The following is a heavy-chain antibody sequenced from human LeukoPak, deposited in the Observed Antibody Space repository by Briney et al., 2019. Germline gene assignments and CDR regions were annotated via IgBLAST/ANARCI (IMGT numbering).Heavy chain of an antibody. J-gene: IGHJ4*02. Sequence: GASVKVSCKASGYTFTSYAMHWVRQAPGQRLEWMGWINAGNGNTKYSQKFQGRVTITRDTSASTAYMELSRLRSEDTAVYYCARDHYDILTGYWYYFDYWGQGTLVTVSS. D-gene: IGHD3-9*01. CDR2: INAGNGNT. CDR3: ARDHYDILTGYWYYFDY. CDR1: GYTFTSYA. V-gene: IGHV1-3*01.